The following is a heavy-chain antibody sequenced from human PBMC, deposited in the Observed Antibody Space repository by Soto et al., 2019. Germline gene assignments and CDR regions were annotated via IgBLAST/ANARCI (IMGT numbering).Heavy chain of an antibody. D-gene: IGHD2-2*01. J-gene: IGHJ6*02. Sequence: PSETLSLTCAVSGYSISSGYYWGWIRQPPGKALEWIGRIYHSGSTSYNPSLKSRVTISADTSKKQFSLKLSYLNDADNAVYYCARQILVVPASKDKSIASDGIGYYYYGMDVWGHGNT. V-gene: IGHV4-38-2*01. CDR1: GYSISSGYY. CDR2: IYHSGST. CDR3: ARQILVVPASKDKSIASDGIGYYYYGMDV.